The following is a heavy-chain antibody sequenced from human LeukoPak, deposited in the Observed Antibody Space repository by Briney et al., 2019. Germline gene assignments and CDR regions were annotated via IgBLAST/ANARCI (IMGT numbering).Heavy chain of an antibody. V-gene: IGHV4-39*01. J-gene: IGHJ3*02. D-gene: IGHD4-23*01. CDR2: IYYSGST. Sequence: MASETLSLTCTVSGGSISSSSYYWGWIRQPPGRGLEWIGSIYYSGSTYYNPSLKSRVTISVDTSKNQFSLKLTSVTAADTAVYYCARPGPPTVVTPHRAFDIGGQGTMVTVST. CDR1: GGSISSSSYY. CDR3: ARPGPPTVVTPHRAFDI.